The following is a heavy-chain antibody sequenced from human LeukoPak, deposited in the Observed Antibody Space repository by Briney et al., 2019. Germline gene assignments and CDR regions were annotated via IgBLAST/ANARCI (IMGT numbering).Heavy chain of an antibody. J-gene: IGHJ4*02. D-gene: IGHD6-19*01. CDR3: AREGSVGWYYYFDY. Sequence: GGSLRLSCAASGFTFSSYWMHWVRQAPGKGLEWVSRINSDGSSTSYADSVKGRFTISRDNAKNTLYLQMNSLRAEDTAVYCCAREGSVGWYYYFDYWGQGTLVTVSS. V-gene: IGHV3-74*01. CDR1: GFTFSSYW. CDR2: INSDGSST.